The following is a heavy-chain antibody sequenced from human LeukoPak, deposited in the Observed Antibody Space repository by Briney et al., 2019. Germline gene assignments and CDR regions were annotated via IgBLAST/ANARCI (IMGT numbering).Heavy chain of an antibody. Sequence: SVKVSCKASGGTFSSYAISWVRQAPGQGLEWIGGIIPIFGTANYAQKFQGRVTITADESTSTAYMELSSLRSEDTAAYYCARVSVDTAMVTGDYWGQGTLVTVSS. CDR1: GGTFSSYA. J-gene: IGHJ4*02. CDR3: ARVSVDTAMVTGDY. V-gene: IGHV1-69*13. D-gene: IGHD5-18*01. CDR2: IIPIFGTA.